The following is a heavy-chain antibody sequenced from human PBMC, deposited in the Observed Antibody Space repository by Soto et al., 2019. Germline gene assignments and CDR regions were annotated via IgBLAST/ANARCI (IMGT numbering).Heavy chain of an antibody. V-gene: IGHV3-21*01. D-gene: IGHD3-9*01. Sequence: PGGSLRLSCAASGFTFSSYSMNWVRQAPGKGLEWVSSISSSSSYIYYADSVKGRFTISRDNAKNSLYLQMNSLRAEDTAVYYCARDLLRHFALGWFDPWGQGTLVTVS. CDR3: ARDLLRHFALGWFDP. J-gene: IGHJ5*02. CDR1: GFTFSSYS. CDR2: ISSSSSYI.